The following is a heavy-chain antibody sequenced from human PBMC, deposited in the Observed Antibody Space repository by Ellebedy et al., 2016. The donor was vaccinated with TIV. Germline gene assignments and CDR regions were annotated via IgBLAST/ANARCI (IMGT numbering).Heavy chain of an antibody. CDR1: GFTFSSYG. D-gene: IGHD1-26*01. Sequence: GESLKISCAASGFTFSSYGMHWVRQAPGKGLEWVAVIWYDGSNKYYADSVKGRFTISRDNSKNTLYLQMNSLRAEDTAVYYCAKEVFRVGGSFDYWGQGTLVTVSS. J-gene: IGHJ4*02. CDR2: IWYDGSNK. V-gene: IGHV3-33*06. CDR3: AKEVFRVGGSFDY.